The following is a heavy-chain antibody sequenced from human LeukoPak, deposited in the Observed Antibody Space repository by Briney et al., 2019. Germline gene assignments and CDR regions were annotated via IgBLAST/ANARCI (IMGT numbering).Heavy chain of an antibody. CDR3: ARGGYHAYYLDY. CDR2: IYSGGST. V-gene: IGHV3-53*01. J-gene: IGHJ4*02. D-gene: IGHD5-18*01. Sequence: GGSLRLSCAASGFTVSSNYMSWVRQAPGKELEWVSVIYSGGSTYYADSVKGRLTISRDNAKNTLYLQMNSLRAEDTAVYYCARGGYHAYYLDYWGQGSLVTVSS. CDR1: GFTVSSNY.